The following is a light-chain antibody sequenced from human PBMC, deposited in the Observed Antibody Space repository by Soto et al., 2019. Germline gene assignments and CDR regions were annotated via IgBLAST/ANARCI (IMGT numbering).Light chain of an antibody. CDR1: ISDVGGYNY. Sequence: QSALTQPRSVSGSPGQSVTISCTGTISDVGGYNYVSWYQQHPGKAPKLMIYDVSKRPSGVPDRFSGSKSGNTASLTISGLQAEDEADYYCCSYAGSYTSYVFGTGTKVTVL. CDR3: CSYAGSYTSYV. CDR2: DVS. J-gene: IGLJ1*01. V-gene: IGLV2-11*01.